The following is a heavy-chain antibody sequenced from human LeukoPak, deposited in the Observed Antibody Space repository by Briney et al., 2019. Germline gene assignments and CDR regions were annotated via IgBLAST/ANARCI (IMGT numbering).Heavy chain of an antibody. CDR1: GGSISSYY. V-gene: IGHV4-59*12. J-gene: IGHJ4*02. CDR3: ARAAAGTGNFDY. CDR2: IYYSGST. Sequence: SETLSLTCTVSGGSISSYYWSWIRQPPGKGLEWIGYIYYSGSTNYNPSLKSRLTMSLDTSKNQFSLKLSSVTAADTAVYYCARAAAGTGNFDYWGQGTLVTVSS. D-gene: IGHD6-13*01.